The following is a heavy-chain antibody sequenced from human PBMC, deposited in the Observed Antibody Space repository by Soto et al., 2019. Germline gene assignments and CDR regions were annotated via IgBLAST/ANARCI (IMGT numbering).Heavy chain of an antibody. CDR2: IYYSGST. V-gene: IGHV4-61*01. CDR1: GGSVSSGSYY. J-gene: IGHJ5*02. Sequence: SETLSLTCTVSGGSVSSGSYYWSWIRQPPGKGLEWIGYIYYSGSTNYNPSLKSRVTISVDTSKNQFSLKLSSVTAADTAVYYCARSSYYDFWSGSPTLVRFDPWGQGTLVTVSS. CDR3: ARSSYYDFWSGSPTLVRFDP. D-gene: IGHD3-3*01.